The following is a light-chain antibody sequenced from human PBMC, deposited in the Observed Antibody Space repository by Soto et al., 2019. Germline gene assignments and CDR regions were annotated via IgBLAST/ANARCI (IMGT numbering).Light chain of an antibody. CDR2: DTT. CDR1: GSNIGAGYD. J-gene: IGLJ3*02. CDR3: QSYDSTLNGWV. V-gene: IGLV1-40*01. Sequence: QSVLTQPPSVSGAPGLRVTISCTGSGSNIGAGYDVHWYQQLPGTAPKLLIYDTTNRPSGVPDRFSGSKSVPSVSLAITGLQAEYEAAYYCQSYDSTLNGWVFGGGTKLTVL.